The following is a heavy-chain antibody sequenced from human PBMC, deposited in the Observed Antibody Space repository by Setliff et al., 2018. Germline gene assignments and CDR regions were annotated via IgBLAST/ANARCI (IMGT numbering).Heavy chain of an antibody. CDR3: AREDVDTAMAPVGV. Sequence: ASVKVSCKASGYTFTGYYMHWVRQAPGQGLEWMGWINPNSGGTNYAQKFQGRVTMTRDTSISTAYMELSRLRSDDTAVYYCAREDVDTAMAPVGVWGQGTLVTVSS. CDR1: GYTFTGYY. D-gene: IGHD5-18*01. V-gene: IGHV1-2*02. J-gene: IGHJ4*02. CDR2: INPNSGGT.